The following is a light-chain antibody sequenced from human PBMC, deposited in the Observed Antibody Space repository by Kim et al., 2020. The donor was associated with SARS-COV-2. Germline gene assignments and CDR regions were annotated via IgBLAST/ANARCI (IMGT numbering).Light chain of an antibody. CDR2: DDS. CDR1: NIGGNT. J-gene: IGLJ2*01. Sequence: PRMTSRITCGRNNIGGNTVNWYQHQPGPAPVLPIYDDSDRPSGIPERFSGSRSGNTATLTISRLEAADEADYYCPVWDGSSERRVLFGGGTQLTVL. V-gene: IGLV3-21*03. CDR3: PVWDGSSERRVL.